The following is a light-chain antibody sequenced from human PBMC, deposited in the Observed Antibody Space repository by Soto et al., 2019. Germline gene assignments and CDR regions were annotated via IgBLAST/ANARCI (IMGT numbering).Light chain of an antibody. CDR3: SSYTSNSTL. J-gene: IGLJ1*01. V-gene: IGLV2-14*01. Sequence: SLLTQPSSLSGSSGQSITISRTGNSSDVGGYNYVSWYQQHPGKAPKLMIYDVSNRPSGVSNRFSGSKSGNTASLTISGLQAEDEADYYCSSYTSNSTLFGTGTKVTVL. CDR1: SSDVGGYNY. CDR2: DVS.